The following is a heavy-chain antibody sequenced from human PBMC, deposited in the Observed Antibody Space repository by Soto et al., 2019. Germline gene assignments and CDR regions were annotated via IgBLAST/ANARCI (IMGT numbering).Heavy chain of an antibody. Sequence: SETLSLTCTVSGGSISSHYWSWIRQTPGKGLEWIGYIYSSGSTNYNPSLKSRVTISVDTSKNQFSLKLSSVTAADTAVYYCAGQGMVVPGTYYFDYWGQGTLVTVSS. J-gene: IGHJ4*02. CDR3: AGQGMVVPGTYYFDY. V-gene: IGHV4-4*09. D-gene: IGHD2-21*02. CDR1: GGSISSHY. CDR2: IYSSGST.